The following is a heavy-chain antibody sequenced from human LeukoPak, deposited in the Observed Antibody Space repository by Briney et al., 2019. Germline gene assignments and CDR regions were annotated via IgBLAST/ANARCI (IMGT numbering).Heavy chain of an antibody. CDR3: ARTHYYDSSGYLVY. Sequence: PGGSLRLSCAASGFTFSSYAMHWVRQAPGKGLEWVAVISYDGSNKYYADSVKGRFTISRDNSKNTLYLQMNSPRAEDTAVYYCARTHYYDSSGYLVYWGQGTLVTVSS. V-gene: IGHV3-30-3*01. D-gene: IGHD3-22*01. CDR2: ISYDGSNK. J-gene: IGHJ4*02. CDR1: GFTFSSYA.